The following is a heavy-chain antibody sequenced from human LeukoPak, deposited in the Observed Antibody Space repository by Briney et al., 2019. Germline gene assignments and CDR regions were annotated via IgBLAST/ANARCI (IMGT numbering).Heavy chain of an antibody. CDR1: GFTFDDYA. CDR2: ISWNSGSL. V-gene: IGHV3-9*01. CDR3: ASENDAFDI. Sequence: GGSLRLSCAASGFTFDDYAMHWVRQAPGKGLEWVSGISWNSGSLGYADSVKGRFTISRDNSKSTLYLLMNSLRAEDTAVYYCASENDAFDIWGPGTVVTVSS. J-gene: IGHJ3*02.